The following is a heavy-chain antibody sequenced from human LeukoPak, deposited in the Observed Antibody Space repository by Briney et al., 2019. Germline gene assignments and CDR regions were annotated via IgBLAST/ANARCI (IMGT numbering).Heavy chain of an antibody. V-gene: IGHV3-20*04. CDR1: GFTFDDYG. J-gene: IGHJ3*02. CDR2: INWNGGST. D-gene: IGHD5-24*01. Sequence: GGSLRLSCAASGFTFDDYGMSWVRQAPGKGLEWVSGINWNGGSTGYADSVKGRFTISRDNAKNSLYLQMNSLRAEDTAIYYCAKEFRRSRADPDAFDIWGHGTLVSVAS. CDR3: AKEFRRSRADPDAFDI.